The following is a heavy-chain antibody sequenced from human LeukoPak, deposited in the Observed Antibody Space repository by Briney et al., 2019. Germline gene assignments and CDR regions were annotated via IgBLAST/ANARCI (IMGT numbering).Heavy chain of an antibody. CDR2: IYSGGST. J-gene: IGHJ3*02. CDR3: ARDRCNSTSCYEAGAFDI. Sequence: GGSLRLSCAASGFTVSSNYMSWVRQAPGKGLEWVSVIYSGGSTYYADSVKGRFTISRDNSKNTLYLQMNSLRAEDTAVYYCARDRCNSTSCYEAGAFDIWGQGTMVTVSS. D-gene: IGHD2-2*01. V-gene: IGHV3-53*01. CDR1: GFTVSSNY.